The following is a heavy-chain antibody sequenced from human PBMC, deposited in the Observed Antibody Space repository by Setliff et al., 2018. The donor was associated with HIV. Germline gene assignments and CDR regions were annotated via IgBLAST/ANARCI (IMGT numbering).Heavy chain of an antibody. CDR2: IYYRGSS. CDR1: GGSISGYY. CDR3: ASSRGRYYGSVRAFDI. Sequence: SETLSLTCTVSGGSISGYYWSWIRQPPGKGLEWIGYIYYRGSSDHNPSLKSRVTMSVDTSKNQFSLKLSSVTAADTAVYYCASSRGRYYGSVRAFDIWGQGTMVT. J-gene: IGHJ3*02. D-gene: IGHD3-10*01. V-gene: IGHV4-59*08.